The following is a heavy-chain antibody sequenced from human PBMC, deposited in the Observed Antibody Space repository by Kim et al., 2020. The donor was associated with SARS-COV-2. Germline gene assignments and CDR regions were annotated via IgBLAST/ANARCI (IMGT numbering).Heavy chain of an antibody. J-gene: IGHJ6*02. CDR2: ISSSGSTI. V-gene: IGHV3-48*03. CDR3: ASFGIFGFYGMDV. D-gene: IGHD3-3*01. Sequence: GGSLRLSCAASGFTFSSYEMNWVRQAPGKGLEWVSYISSSGSTIYYADSVKGRFTISRDNAKNSLYLQMNSLRAEDTAVYYCASFGIFGFYGMDVWGQGTTVTVSS. CDR1: GFTFSSYE.